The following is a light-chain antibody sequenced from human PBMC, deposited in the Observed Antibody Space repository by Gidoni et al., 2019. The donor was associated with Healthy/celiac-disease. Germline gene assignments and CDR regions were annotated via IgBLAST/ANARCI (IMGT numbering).Light chain of an antibody. Sequence: IVITESPPSLPVTPGEPASNSGRSSQSLLHSNRYSYLDWYLQKPGQSPQLLIYLGSNRASGVPDRFSGSGSGTDFTLKISRVEAEDVGVYYCMQARQTPWTFXQXTKVEIK. CDR2: LGS. CDR1: QSLLHSNRYSY. CDR3: MQARQTPWT. V-gene: IGKV2-28*01. J-gene: IGKJ1*01.